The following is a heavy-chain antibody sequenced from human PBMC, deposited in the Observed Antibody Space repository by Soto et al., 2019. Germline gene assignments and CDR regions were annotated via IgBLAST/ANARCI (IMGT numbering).Heavy chain of an antibody. D-gene: IGHD2-15*01. Sequence: QVQLQESGPGLVKPSETLSLTCTVSGGSISSYYWSWIRQPPGKGLEWIGYIYYSGSTNYNPSLKSRVTISVDTSKNQFSLKLSSVTAADTAVYYCARSIAANNYYYYMDVWGKGTTVTVSS. CDR2: IYYSGST. CDR3: ARSIAANNYYYYMDV. V-gene: IGHV4-59*01. CDR1: GGSISSYY. J-gene: IGHJ6*03.